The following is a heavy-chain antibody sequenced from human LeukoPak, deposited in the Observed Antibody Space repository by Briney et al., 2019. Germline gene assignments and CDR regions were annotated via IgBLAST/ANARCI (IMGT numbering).Heavy chain of an antibody. CDR1: SGSISNYY. J-gene: IGHJ4*02. V-gene: IGHV4-59*01. CDR2: IYYSGST. Sequence: SETLSLTCTVSSGSISNYYWSWIRQPPGKGLEWIGYIYYSGSTNYNPSLKSRVTISVDTSKNQFSLNLSSVTAADTAVYYCARHYRPYYYDSSGYYSHFDYWGQGTLVTVSS. D-gene: IGHD3-22*01. CDR3: ARHYRPYYYDSSGYYSHFDY.